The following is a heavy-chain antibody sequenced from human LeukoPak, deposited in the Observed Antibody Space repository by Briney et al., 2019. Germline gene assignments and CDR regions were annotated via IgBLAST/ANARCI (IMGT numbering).Heavy chain of an antibody. J-gene: IGHJ4*02. CDR3: ARAGSSGWYVGLY. CDR1: GGSISSYY. CDR2: IYYSGST. V-gene: IGHV4-59*01. D-gene: IGHD6-19*01. Sequence: SETLSLTCTVSGGSISSYYWSWIRQPPGKGLEWIGYIYYSGSTNYNPSLKSRVTISVDTSKNQFSLKLSSVTAADTAVYYCARAGSSGWYVGLYWGQGTLVTVSS.